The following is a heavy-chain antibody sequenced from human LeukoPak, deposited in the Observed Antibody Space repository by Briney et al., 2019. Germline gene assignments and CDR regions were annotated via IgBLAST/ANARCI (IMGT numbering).Heavy chain of an antibody. CDR3: ARDVTRTYYYMDV. CDR1: GFTLSSYG. D-gene: IGHD1-7*01. Sequence: GGSLRLSCAASGFTLSSYGMHWVRQAPGKGLEWVAVIWYDGSNKYYVDSVKGRFTISRDNSKNTLYVQMNSLRAEDTAVYYCARDVTRTYYYMDVWGKGTTVTVSS. CDR2: IWYDGSNK. V-gene: IGHV3-33*01. J-gene: IGHJ6*03.